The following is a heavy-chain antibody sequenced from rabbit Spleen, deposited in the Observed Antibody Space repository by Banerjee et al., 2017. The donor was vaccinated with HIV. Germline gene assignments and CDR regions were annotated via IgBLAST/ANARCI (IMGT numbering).Heavy chain of an antibody. CDR2: INIVTGKD. D-gene: IGHD8-1*01. Sequence: QEQLEESGGDLVKPEGSLTLTCKASGVSFSDKDVMCWVRQAPGKGLEWIACINIVTGKDVYATWAKGRFIMSRTSSTTVTLQMTSLTVADTATYFCARDTGSSFSSYGMDLWGQGTLVTVS. J-gene: IGHJ6*01. CDR3: ARDTGSSFSSYGMDL. V-gene: IGHV1S45*01. CDR1: GVSFSDKDV.